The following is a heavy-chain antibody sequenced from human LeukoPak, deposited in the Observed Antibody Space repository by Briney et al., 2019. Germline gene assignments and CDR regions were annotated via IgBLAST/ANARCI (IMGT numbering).Heavy chain of an antibody. V-gene: IGHV3-53*04. CDR1: GFTVITTY. J-gene: IGHJ4*02. CDR2: IYTGGNT. D-gene: IGHD5-12*01. CDR3: ARGGYKGHDPYYFDS. Sequence: QPGGSLRLSCSASGFTVITTYLRWVRQAPGKGLECVSVIYTGGNTYYADAVKGRFTISRHNSENKIYLQMDSLRPEDAAVYYCARGGYKGHDPYYFDSWGQGSLVTVSS.